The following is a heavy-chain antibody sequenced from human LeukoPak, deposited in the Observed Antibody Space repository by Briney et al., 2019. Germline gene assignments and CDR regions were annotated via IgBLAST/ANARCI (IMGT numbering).Heavy chain of an antibody. D-gene: IGHD1-26*01. CDR2: IYYSGST. J-gene: IGHJ3*02. CDR3: ARDGWGRAFDI. CDR1: GGSISSHY. V-gene: IGHV4-59*11. Sequence: SETLSLTCTVSGGSISSHYCSWIRQSPEKGLEWIEYIYYSGSTNYNPSLKSRVTISVDTSKNQFSLKLSSVTAADTAVYYCARDGWGRAFDIWGQGTMVTVSS.